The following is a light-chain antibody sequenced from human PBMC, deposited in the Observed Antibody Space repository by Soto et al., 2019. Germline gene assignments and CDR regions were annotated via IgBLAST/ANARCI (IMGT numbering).Light chain of an antibody. Sequence: IQLTQSPSSLSASVGDSVTITCWASQGVSRYLSWYQQKPGRAPILLISAASTLQSGVPARFSGSGSGTDFTLSITSLQPEDFATYYCQQLNTYPVTFGGGTKVEIK. CDR2: AAS. V-gene: IGKV1-9*01. J-gene: IGKJ4*01. CDR3: QQLNTYPVT. CDR1: QGVSRY.